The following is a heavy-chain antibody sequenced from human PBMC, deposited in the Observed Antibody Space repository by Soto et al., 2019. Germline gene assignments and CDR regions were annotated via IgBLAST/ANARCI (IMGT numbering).Heavy chain of an antibody. Sequence: GASVKVSCKASGYTFTSYDINWVRQATGQGLEWMGWMNPNSGNTGYAQKFQGRVTMTRNTSISTAYMELSSLRSEDTAVYYCMAGYCSGGSCYHWGQGTLVTVSS. V-gene: IGHV1-8*01. CDR3: MAGYCSGGSCYH. J-gene: IGHJ4*02. D-gene: IGHD2-15*01. CDR2: MNPNSGNT. CDR1: GYTFTSYD.